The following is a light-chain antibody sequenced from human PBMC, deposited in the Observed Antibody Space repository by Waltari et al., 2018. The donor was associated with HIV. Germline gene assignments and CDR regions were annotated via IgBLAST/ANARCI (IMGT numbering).Light chain of an antibody. CDR1: QTISSY. J-gene: IGKJ4*01. V-gene: IGKV1-39*01. Sequence: DIQMTQSPSSLSASVGDRVTITCRASQTISSYLNWYQQKPGKAPNLLIYTASSLQSGVPSRFRGSVSGTDFTLTSSSLQPEDFATYYCQQSYSTPPTFGGGTKVEIK. CDR2: TAS. CDR3: QQSYSTPPT.